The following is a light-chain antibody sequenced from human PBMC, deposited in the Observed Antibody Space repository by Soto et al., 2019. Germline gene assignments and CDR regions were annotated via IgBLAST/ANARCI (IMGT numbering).Light chain of an antibody. J-gene: IGLJ3*02. V-gene: IGLV1-40*01. CDR2: GNS. CDR1: ISNIGAGYD. Sequence: QSVLTQPPSVSGAPGQRVTISCTGSISNIGAGYDVHWYQQLPGTAPKLLIYGNSNRPSGVPDRFSGSKSGTSASLAITGLRAEDEADYYCQSYDSSLSGGVFGGGTKLTVL. CDR3: QSYDSSLSGGV.